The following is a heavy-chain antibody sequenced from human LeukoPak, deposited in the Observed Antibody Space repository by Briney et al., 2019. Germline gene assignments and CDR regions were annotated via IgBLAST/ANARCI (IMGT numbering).Heavy chain of an antibody. J-gene: IGHJ4*02. V-gene: IGHV3-21*01. D-gene: IGHD3-10*01. CDR1: GFTFSSYS. Sequence: GGSLRLSCAASGFTFSSYSMNWVRQAPGKGLEWVSSISSSSSYMYYADSVKGRFTISRDNSKNTLYLQMNSLRAEDTAVYYCAKDVLWFGEDSGHYFEYWGQGTQVTVSS. CDR3: AKDVLWFGEDSGHYFEY. CDR2: ISSSSSYM.